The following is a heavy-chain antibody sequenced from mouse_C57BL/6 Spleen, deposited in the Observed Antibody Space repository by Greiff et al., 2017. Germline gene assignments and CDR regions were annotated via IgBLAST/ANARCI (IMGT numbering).Heavy chain of an antibody. D-gene: IGHD1-1*01. CDR2: IYPGDGDT. J-gene: IGHJ4*01. Sequence: VQGVESGPELVKPGASVKISCKASGYAFSSSWMNWVKQRPGKGLEWIGRIYPGDGDTNYNGKFKGKATLTADKSSSTAYMQLSSLTSEDSAVYFCARTPTVVAYYYAMDYWGQGTSVTVSS. CDR3: ARTPTVVAYYYAMDY. CDR1: GYAFSSSW. V-gene: IGHV1-82*01.